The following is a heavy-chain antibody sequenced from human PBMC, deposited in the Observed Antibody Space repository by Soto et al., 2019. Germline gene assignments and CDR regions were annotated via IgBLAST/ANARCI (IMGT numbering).Heavy chain of an antibody. J-gene: IGHJ5*02. CDR3: AKRDPIAYYYDSSGFLAPLDP. CDR1: GFTFSSYA. Sequence: GGSLRLSCAASGFTFSSYAMSWVRQAPGKGLEWVSAISGSGGSTYYADSVKGRFTISRDNSKNTLYLQMNSLRAEDTAVYYCAKRDPIAYYYDSSGFLAPLDPGGQGTLVTVSS. D-gene: IGHD3-22*01. CDR2: ISGSGGST. V-gene: IGHV3-23*01.